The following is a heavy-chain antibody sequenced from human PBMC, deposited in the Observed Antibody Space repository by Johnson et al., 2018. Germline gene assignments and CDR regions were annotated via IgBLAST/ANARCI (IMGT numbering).Heavy chain of an antibody. CDR1: GFNFIKTW. D-gene: IGHD2-15*01. J-gene: IGHJ4*02. Sequence: VQLVQSGGGLVEPGGSLRLSCAASGFNFIKTWMNWVRRTPGKGLEWVGRIKSKSDGEKTDYAAPEKGRFTMSKDESKNTMYLQMNRLITRDTAIYYCTTDGRGGTGSFDYWCQGTLVTVSS. CDR2: IKSKSDGEKT. V-gene: IGHV3-15*07. CDR3: TTDGRGGTGSFDY.